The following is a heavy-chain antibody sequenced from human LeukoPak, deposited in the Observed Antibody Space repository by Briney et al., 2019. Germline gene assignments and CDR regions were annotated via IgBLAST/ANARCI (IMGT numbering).Heavy chain of an antibody. D-gene: IGHD1/OR15-1a*01. J-gene: IGHJ5*02. CDR1: GGFISSYY. CDR3: ARDPAPWNSGADWFDP. V-gene: IGHV4-4*07. Sequence: SETLSLTCTVSGGFISSYYWSWIRQPAGKGLEWIGRFYTSGSANYNPSLESRVTMSVDTSKNHFSLKLSSVTAADTAVYYCARDPAPWNSGADWFDPWGQGTLVTVSS. CDR2: FYTSGSA.